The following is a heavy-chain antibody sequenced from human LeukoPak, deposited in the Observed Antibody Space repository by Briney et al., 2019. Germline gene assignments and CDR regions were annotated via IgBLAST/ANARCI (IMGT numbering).Heavy chain of an antibody. CDR2: IYYSGNT. Sequence: SETLYLTCTVSGGSISSYYWSWIRQPPGKGLEWIGYIYYSGNTNYNPSLKSRVTISVDTSKNQFSLKLSSVTAADTAVYYCARRITIFGVAPPGSWFDPWGQGTLVTVSS. CDR1: GGSISSYY. V-gene: IGHV4-59*08. CDR3: ARRITIFGVAPPGSWFDP. D-gene: IGHD3-3*01. J-gene: IGHJ5*02.